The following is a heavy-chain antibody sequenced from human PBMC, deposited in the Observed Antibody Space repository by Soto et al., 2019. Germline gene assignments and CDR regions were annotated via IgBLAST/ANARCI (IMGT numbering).Heavy chain of an antibody. CDR1: GFAFSGYG. CDR2: MSHDESVK. Sequence: QVQLVESGGGVVQPGKSLRLSCAAAGFAFSGYGMHWVRQAPGKGLEWVAIMSHDESVKFYADSVKGRFTISRDNSKNTLFLQMNSLRAEDTAVYYCAKDRGSSSRADYYSYGLDVWGQGTTVTVSS. J-gene: IGHJ6*02. V-gene: IGHV3-30*18. D-gene: IGHD6-6*01. CDR3: AKDRGSSSRADYYSYGLDV.